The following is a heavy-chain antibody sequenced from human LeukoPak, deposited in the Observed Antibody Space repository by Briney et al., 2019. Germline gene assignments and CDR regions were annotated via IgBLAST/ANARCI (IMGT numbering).Heavy chain of an antibody. Sequence: SETLSLTCTVSGGSISSSSYYWGWVRQPPGKGLEWIASIHYSGGSTYYNSSLKSRVTISVDTSKNQFSLKLSSVTAADTAVYYCARIYGSGRVGGIYWGQGILVTVSS. V-gene: IGHV4-39*01. J-gene: IGHJ4*02. CDR2: IHYSGGST. D-gene: IGHD3-10*01. CDR3: ARIYGSGRVGGIY. CDR1: GGSISSSSYY.